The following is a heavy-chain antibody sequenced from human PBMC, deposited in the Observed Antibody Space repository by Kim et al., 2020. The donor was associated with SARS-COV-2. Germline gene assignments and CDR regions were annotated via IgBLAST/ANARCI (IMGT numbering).Heavy chain of an antibody. D-gene: IGHD3-10*01. CDR3: ARRGSFYNWFDP. Sequence: YYTPSLKSRVTISVDTSKNQFSLKLSSVTASDTAVYYCARRGSFYNWFDPWGQGTLVTVSS. V-gene: IGHV4-39*01. J-gene: IGHJ5*02.